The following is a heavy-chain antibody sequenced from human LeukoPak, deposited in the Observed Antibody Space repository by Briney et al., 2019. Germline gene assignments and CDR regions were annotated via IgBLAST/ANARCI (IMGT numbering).Heavy chain of an antibody. V-gene: IGHV3-30*18. D-gene: IGHD3-22*01. CDR3: AKAAPTYYYDSSGYYPGDY. Sequence: PGGSLRLSCAASGFTFSSYGMHWVCQAPGKGLEWVAVISYDGSNKYYADSVKGRFTISRDNSKNTLYLQMNSLRAEDTAVYYCAKAAPTYYYDSSGYYPGDYWGQGTLVTVSS. J-gene: IGHJ4*02. CDR1: GFTFSSYG. CDR2: ISYDGSNK.